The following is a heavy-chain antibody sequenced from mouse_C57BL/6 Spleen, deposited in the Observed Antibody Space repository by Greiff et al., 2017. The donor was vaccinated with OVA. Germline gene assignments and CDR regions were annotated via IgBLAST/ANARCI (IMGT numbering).Heavy chain of an antibody. V-gene: IGHV1-52*01. CDR2: IDPSDSET. Sequence: QVQLQQPGAELVRPGSSVKLSCKASGYTFTSYWMHWVKQRPIQGLEWIGNIDPSDSETHYNQKFKDKATLTVDKSSSTAYMQLSSLTSEDSAVDYCARATVVAGTDFDVWGTGTTVTVSS. CDR3: ARATVVAGTDFDV. D-gene: IGHD1-1*01. CDR1: GYTFTSYW. J-gene: IGHJ1*03.